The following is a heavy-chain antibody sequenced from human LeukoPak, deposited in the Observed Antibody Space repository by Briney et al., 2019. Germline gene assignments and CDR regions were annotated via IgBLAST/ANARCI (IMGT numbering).Heavy chain of an antibody. D-gene: IGHD3-22*01. CDR2: IIPILGTA. J-gene: IGHJ4*02. Sequence: ASVKVSCKASGGTFSSYAISWVRQAPGQGLEWMGGIIPILGTANYAQKFQGRVTITADESTSTAYMELSSLRSEDTAVYYCARSPTEPHTYYYDSSGYYPRLFAYWGQGTLVTVSS. CDR1: GGTFSSYA. V-gene: IGHV1-69*13. CDR3: ARSPTEPHTYYYDSSGYYPRLFAY.